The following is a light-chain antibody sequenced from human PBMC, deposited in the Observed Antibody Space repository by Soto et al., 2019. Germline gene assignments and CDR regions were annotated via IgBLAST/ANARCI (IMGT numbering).Light chain of an antibody. V-gene: IGLV2-14*01. CDR2: EVA. Sequence: QSVLTQHASVSGSPGQSITISCSGSGSDIGTYNFVSWYQHHPGRAPKLIISEVANRPSGVSDRFSGSKSGSLASLTISGLQADDEAVYYCSSYTNTGTLVVFGVGTKLTVL. CDR1: GSDIGTYNF. CDR3: SSYTNTGTLVV. J-gene: IGLJ3*02.